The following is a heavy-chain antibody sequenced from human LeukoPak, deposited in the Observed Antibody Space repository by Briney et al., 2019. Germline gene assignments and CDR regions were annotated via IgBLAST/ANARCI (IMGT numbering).Heavy chain of an antibody. CDR3: AREAYYYDSSGYVHDAFDI. J-gene: IGHJ3*02. Sequence: GGSLILSCSASGFTFSSYSMNWVRQAPGKGLEWVSSISSRSSYIYHADSVKGRFTISRDNAKNSLYLQMNSLRAEDTAVYYCAREAYYYDSSGYVHDAFDIWGQGTVVTVSS. CDR2: ISSRSSYI. V-gene: IGHV3-21*01. CDR1: GFTFSSYS. D-gene: IGHD3-22*01.